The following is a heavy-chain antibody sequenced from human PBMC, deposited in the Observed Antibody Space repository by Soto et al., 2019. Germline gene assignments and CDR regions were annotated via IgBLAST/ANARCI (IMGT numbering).Heavy chain of an antibody. CDR2: IWYDGSNK. V-gene: IGHV3-33*01. CDR3: ARERTYYDILTGPSLTHEDYFDY. Sequence: GGSLRLSCAASGFTFSSYGMHWVRQAPGKGLEWVAVIWYDGSNKYYADSVKGRFTISRDNSKNTLYLQMNSLRAEDTAVYYCARERTYYDILTGPSLTHEDYFDYWGQGTLVTVS. J-gene: IGHJ4*02. D-gene: IGHD3-9*01. CDR1: GFTFSSYG.